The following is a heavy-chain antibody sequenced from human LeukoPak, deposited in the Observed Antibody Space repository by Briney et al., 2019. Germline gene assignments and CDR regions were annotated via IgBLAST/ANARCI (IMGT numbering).Heavy chain of an antibody. V-gene: IGHV3-23*01. J-gene: IGHJ6*02. CDR1: GFTFSSYA. CDR2: ISGSGDST. Sequence: GGSLRLSCAASGFTFSSYAMSWVRQAPGKGLEWVSTISGSGDSTYYADSVKGRFTISRDNSRNMLYVQMNSLRAEDTAVYYCAKGNYYDSSGYYVHSYYGMDVWGQGTTVTVSS. CDR3: AKGNYYDSSGYYVHSYYGMDV. D-gene: IGHD3-22*01.